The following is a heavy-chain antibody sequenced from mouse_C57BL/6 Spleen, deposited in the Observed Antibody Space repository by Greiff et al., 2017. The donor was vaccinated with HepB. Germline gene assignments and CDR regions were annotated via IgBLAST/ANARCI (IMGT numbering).Heavy chain of an antibody. J-gene: IGHJ2*01. CDR3: ASTMVTTTSYFDY. V-gene: IGHV1-69*01. Sequence: QVQLQQPGAELVMPGASVKLSCKASGYTFTSYWMHWVKQRPGQGLEWIGEIDTSDSYTNYNQKFKGKSTLTVDKSSSTAYMQLSSLTSEDSAVYYCASTMVTTTSYFDYWGQGTTLTVSS. CDR1: GYTFTSYW. CDR2: IDTSDSYT. D-gene: IGHD2-2*01.